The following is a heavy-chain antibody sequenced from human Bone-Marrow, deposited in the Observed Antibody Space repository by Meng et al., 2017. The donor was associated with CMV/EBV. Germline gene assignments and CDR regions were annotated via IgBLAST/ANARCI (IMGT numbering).Heavy chain of an antibody. CDR1: GYTFIGYY. V-gene: IGHV1-2*02. Sequence: ASVKVSCKASGYTFIGYYIHWVRQAPGQGHEWMGWINPNSGGTNYAQKFQGRVTMTRDTSISTAFMELSRLRSDDTAVYYCARIVIIPGAKFYYYYGMDVWGQGTTVTVSS. CDR2: INPNSGGT. CDR3: ARIVIIPGAKFYYYYGMDV. J-gene: IGHJ6*02. D-gene: IGHD2-2*01.